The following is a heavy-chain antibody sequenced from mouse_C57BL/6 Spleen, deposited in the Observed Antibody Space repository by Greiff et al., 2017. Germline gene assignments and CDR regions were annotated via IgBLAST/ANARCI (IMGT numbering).Heavy chain of an antibody. D-gene: IGHD2-4*01. CDR2: IWSGGST. Sequence: VQLQQSGPGLVQPSQSLSITCTVSGFSLTSYGVHWVRQSPGKGLEWLGVIWSGGSTDSNAAFISRPSISKDNSTSQVFFKMNTLQADDTAIYYCARTQITPYYFDYWGQGTTLTVSS. CDR1: GFSLTSYG. J-gene: IGHJ2*01. CDR3: ARTQITPYYFDY. V-gene: IGHV2-2*01.